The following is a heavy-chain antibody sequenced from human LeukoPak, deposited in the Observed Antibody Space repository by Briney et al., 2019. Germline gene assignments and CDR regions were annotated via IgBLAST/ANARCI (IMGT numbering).Heavy chain of an antibody. V-gene: IGHV3-11*04. J-gene: IGHJ6*04. CDR2: VSSGSSTI. CDR1: GFTFSDYY. D-gene: IGHD3-10*02. Sequence: GSLRLSCAASGFTFSDYYMSWIRQAPGKGLEWVSYVSSGSSTIYYADSVKGRFTISRDNAKNSLYLQMNSLRAEDTAVYYCAELGITMIGGVWGKGTTVTISS. CDR3: AELGITMIGGV.